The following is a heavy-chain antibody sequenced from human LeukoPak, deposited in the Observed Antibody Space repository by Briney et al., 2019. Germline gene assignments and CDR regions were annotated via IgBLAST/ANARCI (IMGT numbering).Heavy chain of an antibody. CDR2: IYYNGST. D-gene: IGHD4-17*01. J-gene: IGHJ4*02. CDR3: ARERSQRGLDY. CDR1: GCSISSYY. V-gene: IGHV4-59*01. Sequence: SETLSLTCTVSGCSISSYYWGWIRQPPGKGREWIGYIYYNGSTNYNPSLKSQATISIDTSRNQFSLKLSCVTGADTAVYYCARERSQRGLDYWGQGTLVTVSS.